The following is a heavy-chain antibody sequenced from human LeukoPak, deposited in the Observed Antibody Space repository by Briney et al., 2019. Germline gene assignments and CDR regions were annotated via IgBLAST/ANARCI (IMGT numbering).Heavy chain of an antibody. CDR1: GYTFTCYY. CDR2: INPNSGGT. D-gene: IGHD4-23*01. Sequence: ASVKVSFKACGYTFTCYYMHGVRQAPGQGLEGMGWINPNSGGTNYAQKFQGRVTMTRDTSISTAYMELSMLRSDDTAVYYCARDDWDYGGNSFDYWGQGTLVTVSS. V-gene: IGHV1-2*02. CDR3: ARDDWDYGGNSFDY. J-gene: IGHJ4*02.